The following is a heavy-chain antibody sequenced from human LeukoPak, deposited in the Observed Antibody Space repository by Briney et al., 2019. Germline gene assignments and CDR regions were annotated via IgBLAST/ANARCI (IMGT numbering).Heavy chain of an antibody. CDR2: ISGNGNSI. D-gene: IGHD6-19*01. CDR3: ARDRSSGFKNDFDY. Sequence: PGGSLRLSYAASGFTFSSYSMNWLRQAPGKGLEWLSFISGNGNSIYYADSVKGRFTISRDNAKSSLSLQMHSLTAEDTAVYYCARDRSSGFKNDFDYWGQGTLVTVSP. V-gene: IGHV3-48*01. CDR1: GFTFSSYS. J-gene: IGHJ4*02.